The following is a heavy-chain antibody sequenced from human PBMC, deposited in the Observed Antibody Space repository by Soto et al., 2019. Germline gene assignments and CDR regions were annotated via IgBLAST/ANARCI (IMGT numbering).Heavy chain of an antibody. D-gene: IGHD3-3*01. CDR3: ARDGIFGVDMARAYYGMDV. Sequence: PSETLSLTCSVSGGSVSSGGYYWTWIRQRPGTGLEWIGYISFMGSTYYNPSLESRLTISVDTSKNQFSLRLNSVTAADTAVYFCARDGIFGVDMARAYYGMDVWGQGTTVTVSS. CDR1: GGSVSSGGYY. CDR2: ISFMGST. J-gene: IGHJ6*02. V-gene: IGHV4-31*03.